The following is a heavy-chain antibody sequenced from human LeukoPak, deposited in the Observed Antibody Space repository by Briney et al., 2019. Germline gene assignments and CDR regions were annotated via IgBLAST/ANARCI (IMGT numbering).Heavy chain of an antibody. CDR3: ARGGDAAKGGKD. Sequence: PSETLSLTCTVSGCSISGDGYYWTWTRQHPGEGLEWLGFIHPGGSIYYNPSLSSRLIISADTSNNQMSLKLSFVTAADTAVYYCARGGDAAKGGKDWGQGTLVTVSS. CDR1: GCSISGDGYY. D-gene: IGHD4/OR15-4a*01. J-gene: IGHJ4*02. V-gene: IGHV4-31*03. CDR2: IHPGGSI.